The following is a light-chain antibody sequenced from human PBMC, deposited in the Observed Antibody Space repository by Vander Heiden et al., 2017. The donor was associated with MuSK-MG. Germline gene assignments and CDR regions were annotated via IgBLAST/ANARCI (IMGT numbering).Light chain of an antibody. CDR1: QTISNY. CDR3: QQSYITPRT. J-gene: IGKJ2*02. Sequence: DIQMTHSPSSLSASVGDRVTIACRASQTISNYLNWYQQKPGKAPKLLISRASSLHGGVPSRFSGSGSGTDFTLTISSLQPEDFATYYCQQSYITPRTFGQGTKLDIK. CDR2: RAS. V-gene: IGKV1-39*01.